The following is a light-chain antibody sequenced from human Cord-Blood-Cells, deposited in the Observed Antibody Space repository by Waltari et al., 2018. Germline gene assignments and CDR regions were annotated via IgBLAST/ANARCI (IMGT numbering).Light chain of an antibody. J-gene: IGLJ2*01. CDR2: EVS. CDR3: SSYTSSSTLVV. Sequence: ALTQPASVSGYPGQSITISCTGTSSDVGGYNYVSWYQQHPGKAPKLMIYEVSNRPSGVSNRFSGSKSGNTASLTISGLQAEDEADYYCSSYTSSSTLVVFGGGTKLTVL. CDR1: SSDVGGYNY. V-gene: IGLV2-14*01.